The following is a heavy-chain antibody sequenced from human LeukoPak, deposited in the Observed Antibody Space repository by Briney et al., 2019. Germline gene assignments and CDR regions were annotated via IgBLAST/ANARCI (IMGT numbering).Heavy chain of an antibody. CDR2: IYSGGST. J-gene: IGHJ4*02. V-gene: IGHV3-53*01. D-gene: IGHD3-10*01. CDR1: GFTVSSNY. Sequence: PGGSLRLSCAASGFTVSSNYMSWVRQAPGKGLEWVSVIYSGGSTYYADSVKGRFTISRDNSKNTLYLQMNSLRAEDTALYHCARVSGGDYSPFDYWGQGTLVTVSS. CDR3: ARVSGGDYSPFDY.